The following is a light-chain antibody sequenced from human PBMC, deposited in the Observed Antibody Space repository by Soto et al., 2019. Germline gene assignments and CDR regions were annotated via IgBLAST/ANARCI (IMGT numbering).Light chain of an antibody. CDR3: MQGIQLPWP. V-gene: IGKV2-30*02. Sequence: EVVMNQSPLSLPVTLGQPASISCRSSQSIVHSDGKTSLNWFQQRPGQSPRRLIYKVSNRDSGVPDRFSGSGSGTDFTLKISRVECEDVGVYYCMQGIQLPWPFGQGTNVEI. J-gene: IGKJ1*01. CDR2: KVS. CDR1: QSIVHSDGKTS.